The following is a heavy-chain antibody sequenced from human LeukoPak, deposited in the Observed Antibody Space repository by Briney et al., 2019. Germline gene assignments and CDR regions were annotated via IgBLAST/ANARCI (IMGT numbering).Heavy chain of an antibody. CDR3: ANNIAADPYYYYGMDV. Sequence: GGSLRLSCAASGFTFSSYWMSWVRQAPGKGLEWVANIKQDGSKQYYVDSVKGRFTISRDNSKNTLYLQMNSLRAEDTAVYYCANNIAADPYYYYGMDVWGQGTTVTVSS. D-gene: IGHD6-6*01. V-gene: IGHV3-7*05. CDR2: IKQDGSKQ. J-gene: IGHJ6*02. CDR1: GFTFSSYW.